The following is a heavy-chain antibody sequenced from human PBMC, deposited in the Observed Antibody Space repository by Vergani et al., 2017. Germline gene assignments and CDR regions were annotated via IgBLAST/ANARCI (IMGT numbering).Heavy chain of an antibody. J-gene: IGHJ1*01. Sequence: EVQLVESGGGLVQPGGSLRLSCAASGFTVSSNYMSWVRQAPGKGLEWVSVIYSGGSTYYADSVKGRFTISRHNSKNTLYLQMNSLRAEDTAVYYCAKDRGVGATTEYFQHWGQGTLVTVSS. CDR1: GFTVSSNY. CDR3: AKDRGVGATTEYFQH. V-gene: IGHV3-53*04. CDR2: IYSGGST. D-gene: IGHD1-26*01.